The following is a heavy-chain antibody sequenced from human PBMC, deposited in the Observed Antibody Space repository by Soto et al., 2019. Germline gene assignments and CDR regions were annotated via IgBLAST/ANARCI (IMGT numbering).Heavy chain of an antibody. J-gene: IGHJ6*03. CDR3: ARDYRKRHAIFGVVTNPQKKYYYYYYMDV. CDR1: GFTFSSYA. Sequence: VGSLRLSCASSGFTFSSYAMHWVRQAPGKGLEYVSAISSNGGSTYYANSVKGRFTISRDNSKNTLYLQMGSLRAEDMAVYYCARDYRKRHAIFGVVTNPQKKYYYYYYMDVWGKGTTVTVSS. CDR2: ISSNGGST. V-gene: IGHV3-64*01. D-gene: IGHD3-3*01.